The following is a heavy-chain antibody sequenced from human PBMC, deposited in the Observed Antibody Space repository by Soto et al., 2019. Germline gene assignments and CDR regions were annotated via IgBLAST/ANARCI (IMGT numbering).Heavy chain of an antibody. CDR1: GGTFSSYA. V-gene: IGHV1-69*06. Sequence: SVKVSCKASGGTFSSYAISWVRQAPGQGLEWMGGIIPIFGTANYAQKFQGRVTITADKSTSTADMELSSLRSEDTAVYYCARIPHYYGSGSYYKSNYYGMDVWGQGTTVTVSS. J-gene: IGHJ6*02. D-gene: IGHD3-10*01. CDR2: IIPIFGTA. CDR3: ARIPHYYGSGSYYKSNYYGMDV.